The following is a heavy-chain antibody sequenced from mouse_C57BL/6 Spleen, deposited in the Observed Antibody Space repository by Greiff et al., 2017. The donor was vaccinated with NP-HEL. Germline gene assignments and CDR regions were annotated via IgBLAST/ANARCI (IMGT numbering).Heavy chain of an antibody. J-gene: IGHJ2*01. CDR2: IYPGDGDT. CDR3: ARGNDGYVDY. V-gene: IGHV1-82*01. Sequence: QVQLQQSGPELVKPGASVKISCKASGYAFSSSWMNWVKQRPGKGLEWIGRIYPGDGDTNYNGKFKGKATLTADKSSSTAYMQLSSLTSEDSAVYFSARGNDGYVDYWGQGTTLTVAS. D-gene: IGHD2-3*01. CDR1: GYAFSSSW.